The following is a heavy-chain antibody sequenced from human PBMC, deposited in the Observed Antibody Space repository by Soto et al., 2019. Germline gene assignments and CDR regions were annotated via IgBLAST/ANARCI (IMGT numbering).Heavy chain of an antibody. D-gene: IGHD6-6*01. CDR1: CGSFSGYY. CDR3: ARTSRFDC. CDR2: TNHSGST. J-gene: IGHJ4*02. Sequence: SETLSLTCAVYCGSFSGYYWSWIRQPPGKGLEWIGETNHSGSTNYNPSLKSRVTMSVDTSKNQFSLKLSSVTAADTAVYYRARTSRFDCWGQGTLVTV. V-gene: IGHV4-34*01.